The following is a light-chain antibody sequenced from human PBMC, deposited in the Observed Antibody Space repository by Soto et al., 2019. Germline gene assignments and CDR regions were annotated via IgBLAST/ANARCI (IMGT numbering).Light chain of an antibody. CDR3: LQDYNYPYT. Sequence: AIQMTQSRASLSASVGDRVTITCRASQGIRNDLGWYQQKPGKAPKLLIYAASSLQSGVPSRFSGSGSGTDFTLTISSLQPEDFATYYCLQDYNYPYTFGQGTKLEIK. V-gene: IGKV1-6*01. CDR1: QGIRND. J-gene: IGKJ2*01. CDR2: AAS.